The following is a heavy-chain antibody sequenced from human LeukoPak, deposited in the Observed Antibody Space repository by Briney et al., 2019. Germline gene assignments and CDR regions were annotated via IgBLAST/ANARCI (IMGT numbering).Heavy chain of an antibody. V-gene: IGHV3-21*06. J-gene: IGHJ4*02. CDR3: ATETNGRHYDY. D-gene: IGHD2-8*01. CDR1: GLTFSTSG. Sequence: GGSLRLSCTASGLTFSTSGFTWVRQAPGKGLEWVASIGPTGSDRYHADSIKGRFTISRDNANNFLYLQMNSLRAEDTAVYYCATETNGRHYDYWGQGTLLTVSS. CDR2: IGPTGSDR.